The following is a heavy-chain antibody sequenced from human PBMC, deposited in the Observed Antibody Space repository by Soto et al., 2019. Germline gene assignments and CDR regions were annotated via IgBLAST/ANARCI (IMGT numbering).Heavy chain of an antibody. CDR1: GFNFGAFG. D-gene: IGHD3-16*01. J-gene: IGHJ5*02. CDR2: ITLSSSYI. V-gene: IGHV3-21*01. Sequence: NPGGSLRLSCGASGFNFGAFGMNWVRQAPGKGLEWVSSITLSSSYIYYADSVKGRFTVSRDNAKNSLYLDMKSLTVDDTAVYYCARDMKSVRFWGTNGFDPWGQGTLVTVSS. CDR3: ARDMKSVRFWGTNGFDP.